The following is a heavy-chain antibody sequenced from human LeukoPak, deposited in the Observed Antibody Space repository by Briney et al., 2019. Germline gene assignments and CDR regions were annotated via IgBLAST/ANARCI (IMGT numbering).Heavy chain of an antibody. J-gene: IGHJ4*01. CDR1: GFTFSSHA. Sequence: PGGSLRLSCAASGFTFSSHAMSWVRQAPGKGLEWVSGISGRGDSTVYADSVKGRFTISRDNSGNTLSLQMNSLRVEDTPVYYCAKDQGSGHGAYTWGTFDYWGPETLVTAFS. D-gene: IGHD3-16*01. CDR2: ISGRGDST. CDR3: AKDQGSGHGAYTWGTFDY. V-gene: IGHV3-23*01.